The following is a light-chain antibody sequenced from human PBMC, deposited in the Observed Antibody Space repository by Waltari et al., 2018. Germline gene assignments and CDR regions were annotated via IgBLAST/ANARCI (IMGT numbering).Light chain of an antibody. CDR2: DSH. CDR3: GTWDSSLSAWV. CDR1: RSPPGNND. Sequence: HSVLTQPPSVSAAPGQKVTISCSGSRSPPGNNDVSWYQQPPGAAPQPLIYDSHKRPPGIPDRFSGSKSGTSATLGITGLQTGDEADYYCGTWDSSLSAWVFGGETKLTVL. V-gene: IGLV1-51*01. J-gene: IGLJ3*02.